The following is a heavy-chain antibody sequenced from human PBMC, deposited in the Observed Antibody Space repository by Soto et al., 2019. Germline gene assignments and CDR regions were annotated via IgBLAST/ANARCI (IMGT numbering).Heavy chain of an antibody. CDR1: GATFSSYA. V-gene: IGHV1-69*13. Sequence: GASVKVSCKASGATFSSYAISWVLQAPGQGLEWMGGIIPIFGTANYAQKFQGRVTITADESTSTAYMELSSLRSEDTAVSYCARGKGSGSLNWLDPRSEGTLVTVSS. D-gene: IGHD3-10*01. CDR3: ARGKGSGSLNWLDP. J-gene: IGHJ5*02. CDR2: IIPIFGTA.